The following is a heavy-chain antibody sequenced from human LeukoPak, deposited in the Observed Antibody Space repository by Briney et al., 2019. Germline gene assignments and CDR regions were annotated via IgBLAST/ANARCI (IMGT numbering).Heavy chain of an antibody. CDR1: GFTFSSYS. D-gene: IGHD3-10*01. CDR2: ISSSSSTI. J-gene: IGHJ4*02. V-gene: IGHV3-48*04. CDR3: ASALRFGESRIHFDY. Sequence: GGSLRLSWAASGFTFSSYSMNWVRQAPGKGLEWVSYISSSSSTIYYADSVKGRFTISRDNAKNSLYLQMNSLRAEDTAVYYCASALRFGESRIHFDYWGQGTLVTVSS.